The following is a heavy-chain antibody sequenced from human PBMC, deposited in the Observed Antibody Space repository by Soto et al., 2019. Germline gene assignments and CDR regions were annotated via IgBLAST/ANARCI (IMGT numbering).Heavy chain of an antibody. CDR2: ISPMFGAA. V-gene: IGHV1-69*19. CDR3: AREVQVHTPAFVY. D-gene: IGHD3-10*01. CDR1: GGTFNTYA. Sequence: QVQLVQSGAEMKKPGSSVKVSCQSSGGTFNTYAMNWVRQAPGQGPEWMGDISPMFGAANYAPKFQGRVTITPDESTGTSYMQLSSLTSEDTGLYFCAREVQVHTPAFVYWGQGTLVTVSS. J-gene: IGHJ4*02.